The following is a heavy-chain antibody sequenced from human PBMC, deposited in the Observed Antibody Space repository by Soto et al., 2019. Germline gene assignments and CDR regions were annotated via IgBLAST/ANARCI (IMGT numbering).Heavy chain of an antibody. V-gene: IGHV1-69*01. J-gene: IGHJ6*02. Sequence: QVQLVQSGAEVQKPGSSVKVSCKASGGTFSSYAISWVRQAPGQGLEWMGVIIPVFGTANYAQKFQGRVTITADESTSTAYMELSSLRSEDTAVYYCARVPSDYYGMDVWGQGTTVTVSS. CDR2: IIPVFGTA. CDR3: ARVPSDYYGMDV. CDR1: GGTFSSYA.